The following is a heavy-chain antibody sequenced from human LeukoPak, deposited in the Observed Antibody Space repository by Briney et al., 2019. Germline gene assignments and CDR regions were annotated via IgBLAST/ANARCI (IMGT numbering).Heavy chain of an antibody. CDR2: MYISGST. D-gene: IGHD3-10*01. Sequence: SETLSLTCTVSGGSISTYYWSWIRQPAGKGVEWIGRMYISGSTYYNPSLKSRVTMSVDTSKNHFSLKLSSVTAADTAVYYCARADGSGSYYFDYWGQGILVTVSS. CDR3: ARADGSGSYYFDY. CDR1: GGSISTYY. V-gene: IGHV4-4*07. J-gene: IGHJ4*02.